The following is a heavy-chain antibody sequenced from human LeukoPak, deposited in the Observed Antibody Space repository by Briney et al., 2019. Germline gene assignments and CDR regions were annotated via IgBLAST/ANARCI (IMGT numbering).Heavy chain of an antibody. D-gene: IGHD3-3*01. CDR2: IIPIFGTA. Sequence: SVKVSCKASGYTFTSYGISWVRQAPGQGLEWMGGIIPIFGTANYAQKFQGRVTITADESTSTAYMELSSLRSEDTAVYYCASPSGAFENFWSGYYSKPASYGMDVWGQGTTVTVSS. CDR1: GYTFTSYG. J-gene: IGHJ6*02. V-gene: IGHV1-69*13. CDR3: ASPSGAFENFWSGYYSKPASYGMDV.